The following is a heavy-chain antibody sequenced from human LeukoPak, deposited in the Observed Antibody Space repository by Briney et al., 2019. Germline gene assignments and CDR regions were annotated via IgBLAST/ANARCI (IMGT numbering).Heavy chain of an antibody. V-gene: IGHV3-33*08. D-gene: IGHD5-12*01. CDR1: GFTFSSYG. J-gene: IGHJ4*02. Sequence: QPGRSLRLSCAASGFTFSSYGMHRVRQAPGKGLEWVAVIWYDGSNKYYADSVKGRFTISRDNFENTLYLQMNSVRAEYTAVYYCARQQSGYDFGFDYWGQGTLVTVSS. CDR3: ARQQSGYDFGFDY. CDR2: IWYDGSNK.